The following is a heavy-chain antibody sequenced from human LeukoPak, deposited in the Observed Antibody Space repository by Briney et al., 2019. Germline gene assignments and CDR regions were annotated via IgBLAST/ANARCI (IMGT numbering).Heavy chain of an antibody. CDR2: INHSGST. Sequence: PSETLSLTCAVYGGSFSGYYWSWIRQPPGKGLEWIGEINHSGSTNYNPSLKRRVTISVDTSKNQFSLKLSSVTAADTAVYYCATGTVLLWFGEQFVFDYWGQGTLVTVSS. J-gene: IGHJ4*02. CDR1: GGSFSGYY. V-gene: IGHV4-34*01. CDR3: ATGTVLLWFGEQFVFDY. D-gene: IGHD3-10*01.